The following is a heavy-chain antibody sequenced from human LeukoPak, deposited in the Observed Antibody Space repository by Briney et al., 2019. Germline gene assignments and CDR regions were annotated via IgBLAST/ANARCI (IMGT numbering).Heavy chain of an antibody. CDR3: ARGLFVVVPAAKGHAFDI. D-gene: IGHD2-2*01. V-gene: IGHV4-30-2*01. CDR2: IYHSGST. CDR1: GGSISSGGYY. Sequence: KPSETLSLTFTVSGGSISSGGYYWSWIRQPPGKGLEWIGYIYHSGSTYYNPSLKSRVTISVDRSKNQFSLKLSSVTAADTAVYYCARGLFVVVPAAKGHAFDIWGQGTMVTVSS. J-gene: IGHJ3*02.